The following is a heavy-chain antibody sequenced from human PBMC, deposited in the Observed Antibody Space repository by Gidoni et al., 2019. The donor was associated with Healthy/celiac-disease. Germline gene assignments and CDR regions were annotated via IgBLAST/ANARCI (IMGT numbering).Heavy chain of an antibody. CDR2: ISYDGSNK. J-gene: IGHJ6*02. Sequence: QGQLVESGGGVVQHGRYLRLSCAASGFTLSSSAMPWIRQAPGKGLEWVAVISYDGSNKYYADSVKGRFTISRDNSKNTLYLQMNSLRAEDTAVYYCARDGGPLLTIFGVVTHYYYGMDVWGQGTTVTVSS. D-gene: IGHD3-3*01. CDR1: GFTLSSSA. V-gene: IGHV3-30*04. CDR3: ARDGGPLLTIFGVVTHYYYGMDV.